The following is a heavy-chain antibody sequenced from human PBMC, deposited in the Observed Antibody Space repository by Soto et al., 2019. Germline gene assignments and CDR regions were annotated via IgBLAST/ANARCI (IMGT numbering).Heavy chain of an antibody. V-gene: IGHV3-23*01. CDR3: ARSRTGWYVFDY. Sequence: EVQLLESGGGLVQPGGSLRLSCAASEFTLSSYAMSWVRQAPGKGLEWVSLISSTAGTTVYADSVKGRFTISRDNSNNTLHVQMNSLRAEDTAVYYCARSRTGWYVFDYWGQGTLVTVSS. D-gene: IGHD6-19*01. J-gene: IGHJ4*02. CDR1: EFTLSSYA. CDR2: ISSTAGTT.